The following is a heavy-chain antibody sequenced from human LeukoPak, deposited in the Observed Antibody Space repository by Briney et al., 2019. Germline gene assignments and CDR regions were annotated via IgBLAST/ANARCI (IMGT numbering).Heavy chain of an antibody. CDR3: ARDHLPNYDSSGYYTFDY. D-gene: IGHD3-22*01. Sequence: ASVKVSCKASGYTFTSYYMHWVRQAPGQGLEWMGIINPSGGSTSYAQKFQGRVTMTRDMSTSTVYMELSSLRSEDTALYYCARDHLPNYDSSGYYTFDYWGQGTLVTVSS. CDR2: INPSGGST. V-gene: IGHV1-46*01. J-gene: IGHJ4*02. CDR1: GYTFTSYY.